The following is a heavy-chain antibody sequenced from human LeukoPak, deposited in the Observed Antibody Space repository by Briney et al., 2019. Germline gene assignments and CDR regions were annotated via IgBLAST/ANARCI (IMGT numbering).Heavy chain of an antibody. J-gene: IGHJ4*02. CDR3: ARRATTVTQRNYYFDY. D-gene: IGHD4-11*01. V-gene: IGHV4-39*01. CDR2: SCYSGST. Sequence: SETLSLTCTVSGGSISSSSYYWGWIRQPPGKGLEWIGGSCYSGSTYYNPSLKSRVTRPVDTSKNQFSLKLSSVPAADTAVYYCARRATTVTQRNYYFDYWGQGTLVTVSS. CDR1: GGSISSSSYY.